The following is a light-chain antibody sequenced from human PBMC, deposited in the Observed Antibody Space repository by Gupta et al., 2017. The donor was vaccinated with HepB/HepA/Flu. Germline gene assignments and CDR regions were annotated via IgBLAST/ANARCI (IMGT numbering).Light chain of an antibody. J-gene: IGLJ2*01. V-gene: IGLV1-51*02. CDR3: GTWDSSLSAVV. Sequence: QSVLTQSPSMSAAPGQKVTISCSGSSPNIGNNFVSWYQQLPGTAPKLLIYENNKRPSDIPDRISASKSGTSATLGITGLQTVDEADYYCGTWDSSLSAVVFGGGTKLTVL. CDR2: ENN. CDR1: SPNIGNNF.